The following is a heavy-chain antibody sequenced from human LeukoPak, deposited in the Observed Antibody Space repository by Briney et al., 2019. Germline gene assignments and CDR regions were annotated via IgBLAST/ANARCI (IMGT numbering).Heavy chain of an antibody. J-gene: IGHJ4*02. D-gene: IGHD6-13*01. CDR1: GYSFTSYW. V-gene: IGHV5-51*01. Sequence: GESLKISCKGSGYSFTSYWIGRVRQMPGKGLEWMGIIYPGDSDTRYSPSFQGQVTISAGKSISTAYLQWNSLKASDTAMYYCARHFGIAAAGTDFDYWGQGTLVTVSS. CDR2: IYPGDSDT. CDR3: ARHFGIAAAGTDFDY.